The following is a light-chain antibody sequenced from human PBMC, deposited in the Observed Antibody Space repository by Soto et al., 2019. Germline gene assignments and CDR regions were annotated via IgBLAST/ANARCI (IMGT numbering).Light chain of an antibody. CDR1: QSVSRN. Sequence: EIVMTQSPATLSVSPGERATLSCRASQSVSRNLAWYQQKPGQPPRLLIYGASTRATGIPARFSGSGSGTEFTLTIGSLQSEDFAVYYCQQYINWWTFGQGTKVEIK. J-gene: IGKJ1*01. V-gene: IGKV3-15*01. CDR2: GAS. CDR3: QQYINWWT.